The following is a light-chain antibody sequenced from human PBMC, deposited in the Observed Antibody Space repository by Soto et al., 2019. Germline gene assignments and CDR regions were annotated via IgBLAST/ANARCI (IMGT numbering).Light chain of an antibody. V-gene: IGKV1-9*01. J-gene: IGKJ5*01. CDR3: QQFKNYVT. CDR2: AAS. Sequence: IQLTQSPSSLSASVGDRVTISCRASQGISSHLAWYQQKPGKAPRLLIYAASTLQSGVPSRFSGSGSGTDFTLTITSLETEDFATYYCQQFKNYVTFGQGTRLEIK. CDR1: QGISSH.